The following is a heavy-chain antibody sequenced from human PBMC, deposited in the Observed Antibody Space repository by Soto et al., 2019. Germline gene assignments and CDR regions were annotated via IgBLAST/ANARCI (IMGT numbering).Heavy chain of an antibody. CDR1: GFTFSSYW. CDR2: INSDGSST. D-gene: IGHD4-4*01. Sequence: GGSLRLSCAASGFTFSSYWMHWVRQAPGKGLVWVSRINSDGSSTNYADSGMGRFTISRDNAKNTLYLQMSSLRAEDTAVYYCARGDYSNFVDAFDIWGQGTMVTVSS. V-gene: IGHV3-74*01. J-gene: IGHJ3*02. CDR3: ARGDYSNFVDAFDI.